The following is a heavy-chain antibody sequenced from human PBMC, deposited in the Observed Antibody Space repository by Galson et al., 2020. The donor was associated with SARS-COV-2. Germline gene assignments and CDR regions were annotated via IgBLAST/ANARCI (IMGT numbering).Heavy chain of an antibody. J-gene: IGHJ6*02. D-gene: IGHD3-3*01. V-gene: IGHV3-30*18. CDR3: AKNPQGDFWSGYGMDV. Sequence: LRLSCAASGFSFYTYAMHWVRQVPGKGLEWVAVISYDGSKKFYADSVRGRFTISRDNSQNTLYLQMNSLRAEDTALYYCAKNPQGDFWSGYGMDVWGQGTTVTVSS. CDR2: ISYDGSKK. CDR1: GFSFYTYA.